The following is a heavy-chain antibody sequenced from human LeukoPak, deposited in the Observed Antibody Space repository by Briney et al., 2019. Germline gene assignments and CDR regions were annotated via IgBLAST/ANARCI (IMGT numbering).Heavy chain of an antibody. CDR1: GASISSGGSY. D-gene: IGHD4-17*01. Sequence: SQTPSLTCTVSGASISSGGSYWSWIRQHPGRGLECIGYISYSGRTYYNPSLKSRVTISVDTSKNQFSLKLSSVTAADTAVYYCARDDGPWYFQQWGQGTLVTVSP. CDR3: ARDDGPWYFQQ. V-gene: IGHV4-31*03. J-gene: IGHJ1*01. CDR2: ISYSGRT.